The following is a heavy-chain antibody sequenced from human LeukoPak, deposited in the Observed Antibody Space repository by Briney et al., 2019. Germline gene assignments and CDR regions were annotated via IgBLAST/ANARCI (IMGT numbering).Heavy chain of an antibody. V-gene: IGHV3-7*05. CDR3: GRYNGYGYEY. J-gene: IGHJ4*02. CDR2: IKQDGSEK. CDR1: GFTFSTYW. Sequence: GGSLRLSCAASGFTFSTYWMSWVRQAPGKGLEWVANIKQDGSEKYYLDSVKGRFTISRDNAKNSLYLQMNSLRAEDTSVYYCGRYNGYGYEYWGQGTLVTVSS. D-gene: IGHD5-18*01.